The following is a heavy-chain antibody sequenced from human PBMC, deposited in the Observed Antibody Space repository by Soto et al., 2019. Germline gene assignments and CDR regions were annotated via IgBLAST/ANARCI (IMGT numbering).Heavy chain of an antibody. J-gene: IGHJ6*02. D-gene: IGHD2-15*01. Sequence: QVQLVESGGGVVQPGRSLRLSCAASGFTFSSYAMHWVRQAPGKGLEWVAVISYDGSNKYYADSVKGRFTISRDNSKNTLYLQMNSLRAVDTAVYYCARWEVGSWSGGGSYPSDDYYYGMDVWGQGTTVTVSS. CDR3: ARWEVGSWSGGGSYPSDDYYYGMDV. CDR1: GFTFSSYA. CDR2: ISYDGSNK. V-gene: IGHV3-30-3*01.